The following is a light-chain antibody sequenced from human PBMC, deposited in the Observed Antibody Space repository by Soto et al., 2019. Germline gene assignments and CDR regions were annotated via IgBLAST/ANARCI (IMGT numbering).Light chain of an antibody. Sequence: QRVLTQSPSDSASLGASVKLTCTLSSGHSSYAIAWHQQQPEKGPRYLMKLNSDGSHNKGDGIPDRFSGSSSGAERYLTISSLQSEDEADYYCQTWGTGVQVFGGGTKVTVL. CDR1: SGHSSYA. J-gene: IGLJ3*02. V-gene: IGLV4-69*01. CDR3: QTWGTGVQV. CDR2: LNSDGSH.